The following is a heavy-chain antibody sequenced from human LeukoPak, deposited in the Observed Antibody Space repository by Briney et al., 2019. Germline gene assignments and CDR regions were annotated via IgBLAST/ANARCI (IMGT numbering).Heavy chain of an antibody. CDR1: GYTFTSYG. J-gene: IGHJ3*02. D-gene: IGHD6-13*01. CDR2: ISAYNGNT. V-gene: IGHV1-18*01. CDR3: ARGLAAAGRGNAFDI. Sequence: GASVTVSCKASGYTFTSYGISWVRQAPGQGLEWMGWISAYNGNTNYAQKLQGRVTMTTDTSTSTAYMELRSLRSDDTAVYYCARGLAAAGRGNAFDIWGQGTMVTVSS.